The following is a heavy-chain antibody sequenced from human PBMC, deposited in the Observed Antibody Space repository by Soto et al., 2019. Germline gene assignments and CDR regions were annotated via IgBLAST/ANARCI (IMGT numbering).Heavy chain of an antibody. CDR1: GGSVSSGTYQ. V-gene: IGHV4-61*03. CDR2: IHYTGNT. CDR3: ARVGHDYSNSGMDG. D-gene: IGHD4-4*01. J-gene: IGHJ6*02. Sequence: PSETLDLTCTVSGGSVSSGTYQWSWIRQSPGKGLEWIGYIHYTGNTNYNPSLKSRVSISVDTSKNHFSLKLTSVTAADTALYFCARVGHDYSNSGMDGWGQGTTVTVSS.